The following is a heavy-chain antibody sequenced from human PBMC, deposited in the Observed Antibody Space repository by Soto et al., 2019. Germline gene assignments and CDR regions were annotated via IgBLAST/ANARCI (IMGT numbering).Heavy chain of an antibody. J-gene: IGHJ4*02. D-gene: IGHD5-18*01. Sequence: PGGSLRLSCAVSGFTFNNYAMHWVRQAPGKGLEWVAVLLSDGTNKYYADFVKGRFTISRDNSNNTLYLQMNSLRAEDTAVYYCAISSANWGQGTLVTVS. CDR3: AISSAN. CDR1: GFTFNNYA. V-gene: IGHV3-30-3*01. CDR2: LLSDGTNK.